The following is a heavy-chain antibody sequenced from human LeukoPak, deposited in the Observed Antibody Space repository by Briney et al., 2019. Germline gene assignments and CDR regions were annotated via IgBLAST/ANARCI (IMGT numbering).Heavy chain of an antibody. Sequence: SETLSLTCTVSGDPISSSNYYWGWLRQPPGKGLEWIGNLYYSGSTYYNPSLKSRVTMSVDTSRNQFSLKLSSVTAADTAVYYCARHVTTVGVSGYFDYWGQGTLVTVSS. J-gene: IGHJ4*02. V-gene: IGHV4-39*01. D-gene: IGHD4-11*01. CDR3: ARHVTTVGVSGYFDY. CDR1: GDPISSSNYY. CDR2: LYYSGST.